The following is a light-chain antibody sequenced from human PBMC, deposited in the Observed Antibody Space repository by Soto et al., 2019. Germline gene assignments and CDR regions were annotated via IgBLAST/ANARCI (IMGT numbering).Light chain of an antibody. CDR3: QQYGSSPIT. CDR2: TAS. Sequence: EIVLTQSPATLSLSPGERATLSCRASQSVSNYLAWYQQKPGQAPRLLLYTASSRATGIPDRFSGSGSGTDFTLTISRLEPEDFAVYYCQQYGSSPITFGQGTRLEIK. J-gene: IGKJ5*01. V-gene: IGKV3-20*01. CDR1: QSVSNY.